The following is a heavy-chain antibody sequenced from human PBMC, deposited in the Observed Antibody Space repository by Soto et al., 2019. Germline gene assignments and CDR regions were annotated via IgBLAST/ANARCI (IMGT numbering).Heavy chain of an antibody. CDR2: IYYSGST. D-gene: IGHD4-17*01. CDR3: ARAYGDYSWFDY. Sequence: KPSETLSLTCTVSGGSISSYYWSWIRQPPGKGLEWIAYIYYSGSTNYNPSLKSRVTISVDTSKNQFSLKLSSVTAADTAVYYCARAYGDYSWFDYWGQGTLVTVSS. CDR1: GGSISSYY. J-gene: IGHJ4*02. V-gene: IGHV4-59*08.